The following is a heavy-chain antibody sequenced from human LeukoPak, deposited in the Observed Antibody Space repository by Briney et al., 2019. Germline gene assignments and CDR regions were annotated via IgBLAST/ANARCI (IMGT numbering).Heavy chain of an antibody. CDR1: GYTFTSYA. D-gene: IGHD1-26*01. J-gene: IGHJ4*02. CDR2: IIPIFGTA. Sequence: ASVKVSCKASGYTFTSYAMNWVRQAPGQGLEWMGGIIPIFGTANYAQKFQGRVTITADESTSTAYMELSSLRSEDTAVYYCALGRGQHDYWGQGTLVTVSS. V-gene: IGHV1-69*13. CDR3: ALGRGQHDY.